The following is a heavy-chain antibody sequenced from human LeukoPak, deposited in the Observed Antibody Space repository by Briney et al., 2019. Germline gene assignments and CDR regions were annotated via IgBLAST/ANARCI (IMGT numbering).Heavy chain of an antibody. CDR3: ARGGGNCSGGICHSDH. CDR2: ISGSGGST. Sequence: PGGSLRLSCAASGFTFSSYAMSWVRQAPGKGLEWVSAISGSGGSTYYADSVKGRFTISRDNSKNTLYLQMNSLRAEDTAVYYCARGGGNCSGGICHSDHWGQGTLVTVSS. V-gene: IGHV3-23*01. J-gene: IGHJ4*02. CDR1: GFTFSSYA. D-gene: IGHD2-15*01.